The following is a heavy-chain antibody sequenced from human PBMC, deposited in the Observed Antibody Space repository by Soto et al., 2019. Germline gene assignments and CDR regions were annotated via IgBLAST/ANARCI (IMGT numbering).Heavy chain of an antibody. D-gene: IGHD3-10*01. V-gene: IGHV4-31*03. Sequence: SETLSLTCTVSGGSISSGGYYWSWIRQHPGKGLEWIGYIYYSGSTYYNPSLKSRVTISVATSKNQFSLKLSSVTAADTAVYYCARDRWYYGSGSYKDVWGKGTTVTVSS. J-gene: IGHJ6*03. CDR1: GGSISSGGYY. CDR2: IYYSGST. CDR3: ARDRWYYGSGSYKDV.